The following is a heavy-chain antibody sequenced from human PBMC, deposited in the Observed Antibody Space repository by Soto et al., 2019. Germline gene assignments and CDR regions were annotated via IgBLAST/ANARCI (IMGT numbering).Heavy chain of an antibody. V-gene: IGHV4-34*01. J-gene: IGHJ4*01. Sequence: QVQLQQWGAGLLKPSETLSLTCAVYGGSFSGYYWSWIRQPPGKVLEWIEEINHSGSTNYNPSLKRRVTMSVDTSKNQFSLMLSSVTGADTAVYYCARVLFYYYDSISQIDYWGHGTLVTVSS. CDR2: INHSGST. D-gene: IGHD3-22*01. CDR1: GGSFSGYY. CDR3: ARVLFYYYDSISQIDY.